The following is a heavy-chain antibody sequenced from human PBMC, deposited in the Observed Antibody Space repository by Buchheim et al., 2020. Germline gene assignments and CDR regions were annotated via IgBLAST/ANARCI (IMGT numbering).Heavy chain of an antibody. CDR1: GFTFSSYS. V-gene: IGHV3-48*04. CDR2: ISSSSSTI. J-gene: IGHJ4*02. Sequence: EVQLVESGGGLVQPGGSLRLSCAASGFTFSSYSMHWVRQAPGKGLEWVSYISSSSSTIYYADSVKGRFTISRDNAKNSLYLQMNSLRAEDTAVYYCARQERRDGYNPSYRLAYWGQGTL. D-gene: IGHD5-24*01. CDR3: ARQERRDGYNPSYRLAY.